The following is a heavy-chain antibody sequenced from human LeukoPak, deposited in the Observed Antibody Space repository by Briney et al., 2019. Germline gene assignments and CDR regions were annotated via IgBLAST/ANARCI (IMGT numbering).Heavy chain of an antibody. V-gene: IGHV1-46*01. D-gene: IGHD1-14*01. CDR2: INPGSGNT. CDR1: GHTFTRYY. J-gene: IGHJ4*02. Sequence: ASVKVSCKASGHTFTRYYVHWARQAPGQGLEWMGVINPGSGNTNYAQKFQDRVTMTRDTSTGTVYMELSNLRSEDTAVYFCARVTGGANFDHWGQGTLVTVSS. CDR3: ARVTGGANFDH.